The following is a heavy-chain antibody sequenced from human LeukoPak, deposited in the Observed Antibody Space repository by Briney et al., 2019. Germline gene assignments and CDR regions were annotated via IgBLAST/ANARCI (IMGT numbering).Heavy chain of an antibody. J-gene: IGHJ4*02. CDR2: INAGNGNT. CDR3: ARDARRGYSSSWYYFDY. D-gene: IGHD6-13*01. CDR1: VYTFTSYA. Sequence: ASVKGSCKASVYTFTSYAMHWVRQAPGQRLECMGWINAGNGNTKYSQKFQGRVTITRDTSASTAYMELSSLRSEDTAVYYCARDARRGYSSSWYYFDYWGQGTLVTVSS. V-gene: IGHV1-3*01.